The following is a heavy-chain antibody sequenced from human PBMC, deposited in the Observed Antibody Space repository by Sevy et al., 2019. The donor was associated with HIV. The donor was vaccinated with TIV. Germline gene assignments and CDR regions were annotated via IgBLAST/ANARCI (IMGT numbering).Heavy chain of an antibody. V-gene: IGHV3-74*01. CDR3: AREAGYYDSSGYYNI. CDR2: INSDGSST. J-gene: IGHJ3*02. D-gene: IGHD3-22*01. Sequence: GSLRLSYAASGFTFSSYWMHWVRQAPGKGLVWVSRINSDGSSTSYADSVKGRFTISRDNAKNTLYLQMNSLRAEDTAVYYCAREAGYYDSSGYYNIWVQGTMVTVSS. CDR1: GFTFSSYW.